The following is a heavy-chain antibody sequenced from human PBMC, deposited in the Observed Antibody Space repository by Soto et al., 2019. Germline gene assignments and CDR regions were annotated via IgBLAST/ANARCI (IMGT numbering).Heavy chain of an antibody. CDR1: GYSFTSYW. Sequence: GESLKTSCKGSGYSFTSYWIGWVRQMPGKDLEWMGIIYPGDPDTRYSPSFQGQVTISADKSISTAYLQWSSLKASDTAMYYCARQPPSYYDFWSGYYTGWFGPWGQGTLVTVS. V-gene: IGHV5-51*01. J-gene: IGHJ5*02. CDR3: ARQPPSYYDFWSGYYTGWFGP. CDR2: IYPGDPDT. D-gene: IGHD3-3*01.